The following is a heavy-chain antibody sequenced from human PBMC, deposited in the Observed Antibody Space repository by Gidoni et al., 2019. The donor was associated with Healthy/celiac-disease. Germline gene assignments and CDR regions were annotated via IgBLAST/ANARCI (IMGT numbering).Heavy chain of an antibody. CDR2: ISGSGGST. J-gene: IGHJ4*02. CDR1: GFTFSSYA. Sequence: EVQLVESGGGLVQPGGSLRLSCAASGFTFSSYAMSWVRQAPGKGLEWFSAISGSGGSTYYADSVKGRFTISRDNSKNTLYLQMNSLRAEDTAVYYCAKDPEGFGEFLGGFDYWGQGTLVTVSS. D-gene: IGHD3-10*01. CDR3: AKDPEGFGEFLGGFDY. V-gene: IGHV3-23*04.